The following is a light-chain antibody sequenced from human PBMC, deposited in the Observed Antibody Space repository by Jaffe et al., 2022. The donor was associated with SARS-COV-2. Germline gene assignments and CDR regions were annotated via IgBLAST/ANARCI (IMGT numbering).Light chain of an antibody. J-gene: IGKJ2*01. V-gene: IGKV3-15*01. CDR3: QHYNNWPYT. Sequence: ETLMTQSPATLSVSPGEGATLSCRASQSVSSNLAWYQQKPGQAPRLLIYGASTRATGIPARFSGSGSGTEFTLTISSLQSEDFAVYYCQHYNNWPYTFGLGTKLEIK. CDR2: GAS. CDR1: QSVSSN.